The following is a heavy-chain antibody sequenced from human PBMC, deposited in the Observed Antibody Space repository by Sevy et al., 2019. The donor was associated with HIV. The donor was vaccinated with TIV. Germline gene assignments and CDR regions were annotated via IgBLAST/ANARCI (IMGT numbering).Heavy chain of an antibody. J-gene: IGHJ6*02. CDR1: GISFTTSG. V-gene: IGHV3-30*18. CDR3: AKDFTGYNGLDV. Sequence: GGSLRLSCRVSGISFTTSGMHWVRQAPGKGLEWVAVISYHGRDKFYAESVKGRSNISSDNSKNMVYLQIDSLRPEDTAVYYCAKDFTGYNGLDVWGQGTMVTVSS. CDR2: ISYHGRDK. D-gene: IGHD3-9*01.